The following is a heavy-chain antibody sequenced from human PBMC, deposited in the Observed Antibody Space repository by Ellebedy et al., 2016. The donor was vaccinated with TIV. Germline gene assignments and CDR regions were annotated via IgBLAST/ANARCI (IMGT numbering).Heavy chain of an antibody. V-gene: IGHV3-7*01. Sequence: PGGSLRLSCAASGFNFRSYWMTWVRQAPGKGLEWVAKIRQEGDEIYYVESVKGRLTISRDNAKNSLFLQMSSLRVEDTAVYYCARRASYGDYAVQVNPWFDPWGQGTLVTVSS. CDR3: ARRASYGDYAVQVNPWFDP. CDR2: IRQEGDEI. CDR1: GFNFRSYW. J-gene: IGHJ5*02. D-gene: IGHD4-17*01.